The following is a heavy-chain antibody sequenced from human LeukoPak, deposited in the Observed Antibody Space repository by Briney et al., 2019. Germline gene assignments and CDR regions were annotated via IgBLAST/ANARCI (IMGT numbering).Heavy chain of an antibody. CDR3: ARDRQGTPGTFDI. CDR1: GFTFTSYG. CDR2: IWYDGSQK. D-gene: IGHD6-13*01. J-gene: IGHJ3*02. Sequence: RSGGSLRLSCAVSGFTFTSYGMHWVRQGPGKGLEWVAGIWYDGSQKYYADSVKGRFTISRDNSKNTLYLQMNSLRAEDTAVYYRARDRQGTPGTFDIWGQGTMVTVSP. V-gene: IGHV3-33*01.